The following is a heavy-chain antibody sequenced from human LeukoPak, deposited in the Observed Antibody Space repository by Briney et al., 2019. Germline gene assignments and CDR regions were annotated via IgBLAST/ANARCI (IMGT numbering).Heavy chain of an antibody. CDR3: ARQRERGYSNDLA. CDR2: SYPGDSDT. Sequence: GALLMISCKGSGYSISCYWIACVRPMPGKLQEWMGMSYPGDSDTRYSLSFRGQVTISGDKSISTAYLQWSSLKASDTAMYYYARQRERGYSNDLAWGQGTLVIVSS. D-gene: IGHD5-18*01. CDR1: GYSISCYW. J-gene: IGHJ5*02. V-gene: IGHV5-51*01.